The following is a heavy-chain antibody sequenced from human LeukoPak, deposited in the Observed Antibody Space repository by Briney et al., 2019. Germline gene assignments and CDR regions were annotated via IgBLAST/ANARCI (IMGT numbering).Heavy chain of an antibody. D-gene: IGHD3-10*01. J-gene: IGHJ5*02. CDR1: GGSISSYY. Sequence: PSETLSLTCTVSGGSISSYYWSWIRQPAGKGLEWIGRIYTSGSTNYNPSLKSRVTISVDMSKNQISLKLSSVTAADTAVYYCARHGWFGELLYGWFDPWGQGTLVTVSS. V-gene: IGHV4-4*07. CDR2: IYTSGST. CDR3: ARHGWFGELLYGWFDP.